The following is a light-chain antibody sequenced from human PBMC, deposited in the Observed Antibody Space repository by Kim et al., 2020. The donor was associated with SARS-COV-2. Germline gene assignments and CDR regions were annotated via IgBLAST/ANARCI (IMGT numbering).Light chain of an antibody. J-gene: IGLJ2*01. Sequence: QPVLTQPSSLSASPGASASLTCTLRSGINVGPYRMYWYQQKPGSPPQYLLRYKSDSDNQQGSGVPSRFSGSKDASANAGILLISGLQSEDEADYYCMIWHNSAVVFGGGTQLNVL. CDR3: MIWHNSAVV. CDR1: SGINVGPYR. V-gene: IGLV5-45*02. CDR2: YKSDSDN.